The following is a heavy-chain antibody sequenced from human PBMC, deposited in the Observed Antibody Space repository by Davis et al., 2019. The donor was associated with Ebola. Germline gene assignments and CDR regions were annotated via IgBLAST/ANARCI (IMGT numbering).Heavy chain of an antibody. V-gene: IGHV3-11*04. CDR2: ISTSGATK. CDR3: AKDFKQQLYPTRWYNSGMDV. D-gene: IGHD6-13*01. J-gene: IGHJ6*02. CDR1: GFTFSDYY. Sequence: GESLKISCSASGFTFSDYYMNWIRQTPGKGLEWVSYISTSGATKYYADSVKGRFTISRDNAEYTLYMQMNSLRVEDTATYYCAKDFKQQLYPTRWYNSGMDVWGQGTTVTVSS.